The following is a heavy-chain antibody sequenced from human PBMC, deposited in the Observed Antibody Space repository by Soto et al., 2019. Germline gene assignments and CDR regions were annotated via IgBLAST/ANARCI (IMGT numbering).Heavy chain of an antibody. CDR1: GFSFGRYA. J-gene: IGHJ4*02. CDR2: ISYDGYSE. Sequence: PGGSLRLSCAASGFSFGRYAIDWVRQAPGKGLEWVACISYDGYSEHYAYFLKGRFTISRDNSKNTVYLQMTNLTAGDTAVYYCARDKIYFDYWGQGALVTVSS. V-gene: IGHV3-30-3*01. CDR3: ARDKIYFDY.